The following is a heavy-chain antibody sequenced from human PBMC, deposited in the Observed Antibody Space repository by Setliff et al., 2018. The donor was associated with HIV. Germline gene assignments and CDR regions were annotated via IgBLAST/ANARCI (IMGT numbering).Heavy chain of an antibody. Sequence: SVKVSCKASGGTFSNYAISWVRQAPGQGLEWMGGIIPIFGSINYAQKFQGRVTITTDESTSTAYMELSSLRSEDTAVYYCARVPNQELYFYGFDYWGQGTLVTVSS. CDR2: IIPIFGSI. D-gene: IGHD4-17*01. CDR3: ARVPNQELYFYGFDY. J-gene: IGHJ4*02. V-gene: IGHV1-69*05. CDR1: GGTFSNYA.